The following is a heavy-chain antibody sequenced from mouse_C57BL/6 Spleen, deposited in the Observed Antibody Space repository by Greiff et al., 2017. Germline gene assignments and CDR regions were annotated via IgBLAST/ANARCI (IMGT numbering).Heavy chain of an antibody. D-gene: IGHD1-1*01. CDR2: IHPNSGST. CDR3: ARGTTTVVASFDY. V-gene: IGHV1-64*01. CDR1: GYTFTSYW. Sequence: VQLQQPGAELVKPGASVKLSCKASGYTFTSYWMHWVKQRPGQGLEWIGMIHPNSGSTNYNEKFKSKATLTVDKSSSTAYMQLSSLTSEDSAVYDCARGTTTVVASFDYWGQGTTLTVSS. J-gene: IGHJ2*01.